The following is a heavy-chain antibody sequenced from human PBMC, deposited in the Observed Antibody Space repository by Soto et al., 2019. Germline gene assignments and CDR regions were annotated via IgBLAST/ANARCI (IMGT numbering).Heavy chain of an antibody. CDR2: IVVGSGNT. Sequence: SVKVSCKASGFTFTSSAVQWVRQARGQRLEWIGWIVVGSGNTNYAQKLQGRVTMTTDTSTSTAYMELRSLRSDDTAVYYCARVDYYGSGWGMDVWGQGTTVTVSS. D-gene: IGHD3-10*01. CDR1: GFTFTSSA. V-gene: IGHV1-58*01. J-gene: IGHJ6*02. CDR3: ARVDYYGSGWGMDV.